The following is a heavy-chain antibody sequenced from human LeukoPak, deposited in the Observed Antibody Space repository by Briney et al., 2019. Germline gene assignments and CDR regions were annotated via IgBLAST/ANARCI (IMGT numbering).Heavy chain of an antibody. CDR1: GGSISSYY. J-gene: IGHJ4*02. CDR3: ARDPRGSSANWRFDY. D-gene: IGHD1-20*01. V-gene: IGHV4-59*12. CDR2: IYYSGST. Sequence: SETLSLTCTVSGGSISSYYWSWIRQPPGKGLEWIGIIYYSGSTYYNPSLKSRVTISVDTSKNQFSLKLSSVTAADTAVYYCARDPRGSSANWRFDYWGQGTLVTVSS.